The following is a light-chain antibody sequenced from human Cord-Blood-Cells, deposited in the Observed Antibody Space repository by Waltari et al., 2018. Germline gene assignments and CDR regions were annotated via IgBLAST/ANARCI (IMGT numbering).Light chain of an antibody. J-gene: IGLJ2*01. Sequence: SYELTQPPSVSVSPGQTVSITCSGDKLGDKYACWYQPKPGQSPVLVIYQDSKRPSGIPERFSGSNSGNTATLTISGTQAMDEADYYCQAWDSSTVVFGGGTKLTVL. CDR1: KLGDKY. V-gene: IGLV3-1*01. CDR2: QDS. CDR3: QAWDSSTVV.